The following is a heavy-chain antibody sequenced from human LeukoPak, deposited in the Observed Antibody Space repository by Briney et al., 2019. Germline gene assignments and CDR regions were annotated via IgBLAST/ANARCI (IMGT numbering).Heavy chain of an antibody. CDR3: ARVVVSAGFTWFAS. CDR2: IYYTGST. CDR1: GGSITSYY. Sequence: PSETLSLTCTVSGGSITSYYWSWIRQPPGKGLEWIGYIYYTGSTNSNPSLKSRVTISVDTSKNQFSLKLTSVSAAVTAVYYWARVVVSAGFTWFASWGQATLVTVSS. J-gene: IGHJ5*01. D-gene: IGHD2-15*01. V-gene: IGHV4-59*01.